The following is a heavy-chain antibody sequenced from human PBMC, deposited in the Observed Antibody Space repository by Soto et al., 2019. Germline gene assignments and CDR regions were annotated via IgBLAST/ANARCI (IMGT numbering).Heavy chain of an antibody. Sequence: GASLKFSCKPSGYTFTSYGISWVRRAPLQGHERMGWISAYNGNTNYAQRLQGRVSMNAATSTSTGYMELRSLSSDGTDVYYCARDGDIVVVPAEIPYYGMDVRG. CDR3: ARDGDIVVVPAEIPYYGMDV. CDR2: ISAYNGNT. CDR1: GYTFTSYG. D-gene: IGHD2-2*01. J-gene: IGHJ6*02. V-gene: IGHV1-18*01.